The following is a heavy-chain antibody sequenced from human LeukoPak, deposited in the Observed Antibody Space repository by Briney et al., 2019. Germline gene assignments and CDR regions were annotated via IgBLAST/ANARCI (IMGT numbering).Heavy chain of an antibody. V-gene: IGHV3-48*02. J-gene: IGHJ4*02. D-gene: IGHD2-21*01. Sequence: GGSLRLSCAASGFTFSSFNMNWVRQAPGKGPEWVSYISSSSSSIYYADSARGRFTISRDNAKNSLYLQMNSLRDEDTAVYYCATSVIRGQGTLVTVSS. CDR2: ISSSSSSI. CDR3: ATSVI. CDR1: GFTFSSFN.